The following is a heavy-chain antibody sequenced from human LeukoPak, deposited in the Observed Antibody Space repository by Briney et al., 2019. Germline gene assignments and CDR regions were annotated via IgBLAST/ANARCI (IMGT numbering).Heavy chain of an antibody. CDR3: ATHALRYFDWLLHFDY. J-gene: IGHJ4*02. Sequence: GGSLRLSCAASGFTFSSYAMSWVRQAPGKGLEWVSAISGSGGSTYYADSVKGRFTISRDNSKNTLYLQMNSLRAEDTAVYYCATHALRYFDWLLHFDYWGQGTLVTVSS. D-gene: IGHD3-9*01. V-gene: IGHV3-23*01. CDR1: GFTFSSYA. CDR2: ISGSGGST.